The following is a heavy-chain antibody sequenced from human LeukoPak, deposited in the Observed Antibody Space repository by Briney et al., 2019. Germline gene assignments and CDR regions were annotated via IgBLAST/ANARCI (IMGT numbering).Heavy chain of an antibody. V-gene: IGHV4-34*01. J-gene: IGHJ4*02. CDR1: GGSFSGYY. CDR2: INHSGST. D-gene: IGHD3-22*01. CDR3: AVNYYDSSGYPASYFDY. Sequence: SETLSLTCAVYGGSFSGYYWSWLRQPPGKGLEWIGEINHSGSTDYNPSLKSRVTISVDTSENQFSLKLSSVTAADTAVYYCAVNYYDSSGYPASYFDYWGQGTLVTVSS.